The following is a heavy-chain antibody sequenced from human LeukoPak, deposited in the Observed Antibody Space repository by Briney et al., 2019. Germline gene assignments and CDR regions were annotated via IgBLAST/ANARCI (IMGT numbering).Heavy chain of an antibody. Sequence: SETLSLTCAVYGGSFSGYYWSWIRQPPGKGLEWIGEINHSGSTNYNPSLKSRGTISVDTSKNQFSLKLSSVTAADTAVYYCARGGHSYGSGSFDWGQGTLVTVSS. J-gene: IGHJ4*02. CDR2: INHSGST. V-gene: IGHV4-34*01. CDR3: ARGGHSYGSGSFD. CDR1: GGSFSGYY. D-gene: IGHD3-10*01.